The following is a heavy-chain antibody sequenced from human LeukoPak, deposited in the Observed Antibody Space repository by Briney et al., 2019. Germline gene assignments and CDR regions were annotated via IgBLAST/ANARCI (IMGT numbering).Heavy chain of an antibody. CDR2: IYSGGTT. CDR1: GFTVSNNY. J-gene: IGHJ4*02. Sequence: PGGSLRLSCAASGFTVSNNYMSWVRQAPGKGLEWVSVIYSGGTTYYTASVKGRFTISRDNSQTTLYFQMNSLRAEDTAVYYCARGELARRFDDWGQGTLVTVSS. D-gene: IGHD3-10*01. CDR3: ARGELARRFDD. V-gene: IGHV3-66*02.